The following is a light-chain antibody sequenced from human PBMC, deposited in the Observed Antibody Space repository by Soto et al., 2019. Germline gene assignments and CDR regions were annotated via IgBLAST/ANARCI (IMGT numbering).Light chain of an antibody. CDR2: YDS. CDR1: TIGSES. Sequence: SYEPTQPPSVSVAPGKTATITCGGNTIGSESVHWYQHKPGQAPVLVIDYDSVRPSGIPERLSGSNSGNTATLALSRGEAGDEADYYSQVWDGSRDHQVFGGGTKRPVL. V-gene: IGLV3-21*04. CDR3: QVWDGSRDHQV. J-gene: IGLJ3*02.